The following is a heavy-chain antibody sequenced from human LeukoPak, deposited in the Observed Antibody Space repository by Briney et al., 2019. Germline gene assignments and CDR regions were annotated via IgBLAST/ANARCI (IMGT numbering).Heavy chain of an antibody. D-gene: IGHD3-16*01. CDR3: AGLIRYYYYMDV. V-gene: IGHV4-34*01. CDR1: GGSFSGYY. CDR2: INHSGST. J-gene: IGHJ6*03. Sequence: SETLSLTCAVYGGSFSGYYWSWIRQPPGKGLEWIGEINHSGSTNYNPSLKSRVTISVDTSKNQFSLKLSSVTAADTAVYYCAGLIRYYYYMDVWGKGTTVTVSS.